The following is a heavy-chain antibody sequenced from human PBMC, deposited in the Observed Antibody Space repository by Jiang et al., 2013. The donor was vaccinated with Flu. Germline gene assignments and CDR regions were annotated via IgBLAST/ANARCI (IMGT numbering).Heavy chain of an antibody. CDR3: ARHQNVLRFLEWFENYGLDV. J-gene: IGHJ6*02. Sequence: QSGAEVKKPGASVKVSCKASGYTFTSYGISWVRQAPGQGLEWMGWISAYNGNTNYAQKLQGRVTMTTDTSTSTAYMELRSLRSDDTAVYYCARHQNVLRFLEWFENYGLDVWGQGTAVTVSS. CDR1: GYTFTSYG. V-gene: IGHV1-18*01. D-gene: IGHD3-3*01. CDR2: ISAYNGNT.